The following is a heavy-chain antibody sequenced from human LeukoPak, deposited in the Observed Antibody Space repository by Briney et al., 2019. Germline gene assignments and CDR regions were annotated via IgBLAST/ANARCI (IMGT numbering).Heavy chain of an antibody. CDR1: GLTVSSNY. J-gene: IGHJ4*02. D-gene: IGHD2-2*02. CDR3: AKGGSGPYCTSASCYNF. CDR2: IGSNAITI. V-gene: IGHV3-23*01. Sequence: GGSLRLSCAAAGLTVSSNYMTWVRQAPGKGLEWVSSIGSNAITIYYADSVKGRFTISRDNSKNTLFLQMTSLRAEDTAIYYCAKGGSGPYCTSASCYNFWGQGTLVTVSS.